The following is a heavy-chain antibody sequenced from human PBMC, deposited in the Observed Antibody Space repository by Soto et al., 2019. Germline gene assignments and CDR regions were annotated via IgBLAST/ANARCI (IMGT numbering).Heavy chain of an antibody. CDR2: IYYSGTT. Sequence: SETLSLTCTVSGGSISSGDYYWSWIRQPPGKGLEWIGYIYYSGTTYYNPSLKSRVTISVDTSKNQFSLRLSSVTAADTAVYYCARALIQLWPHYYYGMDVWGQGTTVTVSS. D-gene: IGHD5-18*01. V-gene: IGHV4-30-4*01. CDR1: GGSISSGDYY. J-gene: IGHJ6*02. CDR3: ARALIQLWPHYYYGMDV.